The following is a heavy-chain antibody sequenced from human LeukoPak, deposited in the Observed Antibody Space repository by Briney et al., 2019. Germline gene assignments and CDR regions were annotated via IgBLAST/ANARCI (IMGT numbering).Heavy chain of an antibody. CDR2: ITWNSGSI. Sequence: PGGSLRLSCAASGFNFVDYAMHWVRQPPGKGLEWVSGITWNSGSIGYADSVRGRFTISRDDAKNFLYLQMNSLRAEDTALYYCAKDRSDFWSDASMDVWGKGTTVTVSS. CDR3: AKDRSDFWSDASMDV. CDR1: GFNFVDYA. D-gene: IGHD3-3*01. V-gene: IGHV3-9*01. J-gene: IGHJ6*03.